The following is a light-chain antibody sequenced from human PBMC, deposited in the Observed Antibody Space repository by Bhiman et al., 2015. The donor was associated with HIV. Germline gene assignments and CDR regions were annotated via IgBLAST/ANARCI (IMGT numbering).Light chain of an antibody. V-gene: IGLV2-14*01. CDR1: SSDVGGYNY. Sequence: QSALTQPASVSGSPGQSITISCTGTSSDVGGYNYVSWYQQHPGKAPKLMIYDVSKRPSGVSNRFSGSKSDNTASLTISGLQTEDEADYFCSSYTTDSRVIFGGGTKVTVL. J-gene: IGLJ2*01. CDR3: SSYTTDSRVI. CDR2: DVS.